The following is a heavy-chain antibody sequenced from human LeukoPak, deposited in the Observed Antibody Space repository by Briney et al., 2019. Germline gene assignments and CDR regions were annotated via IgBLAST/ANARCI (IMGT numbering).Heavy chain of an antibody. CDR2: ISWNSGSI. J-gene: IGHJ4*02. D-gene: IGHD3-22*01. Sequence: GGSLRLSCAASGFTFDDYAMHWVRQAPGKGLEWVSGISWNSGSIGYADSVKGRFTISRDNAKNSLYLQMNSLRAEDTALYYCAKDYYYDSSGYYYGAFDIWGPGTLVTVSS. V-gene: IGHV3-9*01. CDR3: AKDYYYDSSGYYYGAFDI. CDR1: GFTFDDYA.